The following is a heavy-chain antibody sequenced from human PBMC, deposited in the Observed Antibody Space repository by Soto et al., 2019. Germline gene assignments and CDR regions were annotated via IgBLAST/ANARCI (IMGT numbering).Heavy chain of an antibody. J-gene: IGHJ5*02. V-gene: IGHV1-18*01. CDR3: ATLILLLGLMCTDL. D-gene: IGHD3-16*01. Sequence: SRKAVCYRLTRSGISCGGRALLEGLEWMGWISAYNGNTNYAQTLQGRVTMTTDTSTSTAYMELRSLRSDDTAVYYCATLILLLGLMCTDLRGQTTRVT. CDR1: CYRLTRSG. CDR2: ISAYNGNT.